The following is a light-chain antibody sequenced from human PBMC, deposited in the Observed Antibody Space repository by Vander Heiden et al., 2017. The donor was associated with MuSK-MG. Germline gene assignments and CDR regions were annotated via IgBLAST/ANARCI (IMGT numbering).Light chain of an antibody. CDR1: SSNIGSQF. V-gene: IGLV1-47*01. CDR2: ATN. Sequence: QPVLTQPPSASGTPGQRVTISCSGSSSNIGSQFFYWYQQLPGTAPKLLIYATNQRPSGVPDLFSGSKSGTSASLAISGLRSDDEGDYHCTTWDDSLTGLVFGGGTKLTVL. CDR3: TTWDDSLTGLV. J-gene: IGLJ3*02.